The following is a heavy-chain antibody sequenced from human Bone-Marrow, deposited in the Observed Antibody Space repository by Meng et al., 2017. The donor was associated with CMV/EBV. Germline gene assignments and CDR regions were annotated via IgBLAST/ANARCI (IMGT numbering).Heavy chain of an antibody. J-gene: IGHJ6*02. V-gene: IGHV1-46*01. CDR2: INPSGGST. CDR1: GYTFTSYY. CDR3: ARDYYDFWSGYSSLLMDV. D-gene: IGHD3-3*01. Sequence: ASVKVSCKASGYTFTSYYMHWVRQAPGQGLEWMGIINPSGGSTSYAQKFQGRVTMTRDTSISTAYMELSSLRSEDTAVYYCARDYYDFWSGYSSLLMDVWGQGTTVTVSS.